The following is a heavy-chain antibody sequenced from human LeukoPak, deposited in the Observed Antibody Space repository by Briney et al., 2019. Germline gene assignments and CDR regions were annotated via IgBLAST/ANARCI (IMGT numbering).Heavy chain of an antibody. CDR2: IILIFGTA. Sequence: ASVKVSCKASGGTFSSYAISWVRQAPGQGLEWMGGIILIFGTANYAQKFQGRVTITADESTSTAYMELSSLRSEDTAVYYCASGCNPLFDYWGQGTLVTVSS. CDR3: ASGCNPLFDY. CDR1: GGTFSSYA. V-gene: IGHV1-69*13. J-gene: IGHJ4*02. D-gene: IGHD5-24*01.